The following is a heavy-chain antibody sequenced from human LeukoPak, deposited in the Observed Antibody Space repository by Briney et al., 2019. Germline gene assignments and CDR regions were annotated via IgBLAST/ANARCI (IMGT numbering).Heavy chain of an antibody. J-gene: IGHJ3*02. D-gene: IGHD4-17*01. CDR3: ARRNGDYGDAFDI. CDR2: IHHSGST. CDR1: GYSISSGYY. Sequence: SETLSLTCAVSGYSISSGYYWGWIRQPPGKGLEWIGSIHHSGSTYYNPSLKSRVTISVDTSKNQFSLKLSSVTAADTAVYYCARRNGDYGDAFDIWGQGTMVTVSS. V-gene: IGHV4-38-2*01.